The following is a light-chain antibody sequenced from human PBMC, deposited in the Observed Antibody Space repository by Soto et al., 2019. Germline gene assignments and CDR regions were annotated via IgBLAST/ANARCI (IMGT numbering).Light chain of an antibody. V-gene: IGLV1-47*01. J-gene: IGLJ3*02. CDR3: AAWDDSLSGWV. Sequence: QSVLTQPPSASGTPGQRVTISCSGSRSNIGNNYVHWYQQLPGTAPKPLIYRSNQRPSGVPDRFSGSKSGTSASLAISGLRSEDEADYHCAAWDDSLSGWVFGGGTKLTVL. CDR1: RSNIGNNY. CDR2: RSN.